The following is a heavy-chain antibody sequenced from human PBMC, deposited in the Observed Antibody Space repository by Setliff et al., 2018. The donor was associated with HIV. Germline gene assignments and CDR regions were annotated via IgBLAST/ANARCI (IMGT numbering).Heavy chain of an antibody. J-gene: IGHJ5*02. V-gene: IGHV4-39*01. Sequence: PSETLSLTCTVSGGSASNSRYYWAWIRQPPGKGLEYIGSIHYSGSTYYNPSLKSRVTISVDTSKNQFSPKLSSVTAADAAVYYCASRVYYYDSSGYLREEGFDPWGQGTLVTVSS. CDR3: ASRVYYYDSSGYLREEGFDP. CDR2: IHYSGST. CDR1: GGSASNSRYY. D-gene: IGHD3-22*01.